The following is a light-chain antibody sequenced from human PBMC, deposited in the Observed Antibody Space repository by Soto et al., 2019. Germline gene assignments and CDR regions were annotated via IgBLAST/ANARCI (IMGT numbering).Light chain of an antibody. Sequence: QSALTQPASVSGSHGQSITISCTGTSSDIGGYHYVSWYQQHPGKATKLMIHDVSDRPSGVSNRFSVSKSVNTASLTISGLQAEDEADYYCSSYTSSRTVVFGGGTKLTVL. V-gene: IGLV2-14*01. J-gene: IGLJ3*02. CDR1: SSDIGGYHY. CDR3: SSYTSSRTVV. CDR2: DVS.